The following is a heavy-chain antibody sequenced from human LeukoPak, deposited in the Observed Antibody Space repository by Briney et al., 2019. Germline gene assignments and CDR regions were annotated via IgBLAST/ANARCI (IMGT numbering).Heavy chain of an antibody. V-gene: IGHV1-46*01. CDR1: GYTFTNNY. J-gene: IGHJ4*02. CDR2: IYPRDGST. Sequence: VASVKVSCKASGYTFTNNYLHWVRQAPGQGLEWMGMIYPRDGSTSYAQNFQGRVTATRDTSTTTVHMELRGLRSEDTAVYYCARDQEGFDYWGQGTVVTVSS. CDR3: ARDQEGFDY.